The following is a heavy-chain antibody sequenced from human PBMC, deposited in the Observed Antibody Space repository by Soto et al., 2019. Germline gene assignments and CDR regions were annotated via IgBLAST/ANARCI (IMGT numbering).Heavy chain of an antibody. Sequence: SETLSLTCTVSGRSISSYYWSWIRQPPGKGLEWIGYIYYSGSTNYNPSLKSRVTISVDTSKNQFSLKLSSVTAADTAVYYCARDLWGYCGTDCYPLDVWGQGTTVT. V-gene: IGHV4-59*12. J-gene: IGHJ6*02. CDR2: IYYSGST. D-gene: IGHD2-21*02. CDR1: GRSISSYY. CDR3: ARDLWGYCGTDCYPLDV.